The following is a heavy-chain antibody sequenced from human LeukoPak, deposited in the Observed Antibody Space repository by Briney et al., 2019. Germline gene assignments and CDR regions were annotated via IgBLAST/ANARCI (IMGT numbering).Heavy chain of an antibody. CDR1: GGSISAYY. CDR3: ASSYYGGNFDY. V-gene: IGHV4-59*01. D-gene: IGHD4-23*01. CDR2: IYNSGST. J-gene: IGHJ4*02. Sequence: SETLSLTCTVSGGSISAYYWSWIRPPPGKRLEWIGYIYNSGSTNYNPSLKSRVTMSVDASKNQVSLKLSSVTAADTAVYYCASSYYGGNFDYWGQGTLVTVSS.